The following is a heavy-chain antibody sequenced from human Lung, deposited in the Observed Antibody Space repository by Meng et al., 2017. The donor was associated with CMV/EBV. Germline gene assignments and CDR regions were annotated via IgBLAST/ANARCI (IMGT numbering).Heavy chain of an antibody. CDR2: TYYRSKWYH. Sequence: QQSGPGLVKPSPPLVLTCAISGDIVSSNSAAWHWIRQSPSRGLEWLGRTYYRSKWYHEYAVSVKSRITISPDTPKNQFSLQLNSMTPEDTAVYYCARGINGGCGDWGQGTLVTVSS. CDR1: GDIVSSNSAA. D-gene: IGHD4-23*01. V-gene: IGHV6-1*01. CDR3: ARGINGGCGD. J-gene: IGHJ4*02.